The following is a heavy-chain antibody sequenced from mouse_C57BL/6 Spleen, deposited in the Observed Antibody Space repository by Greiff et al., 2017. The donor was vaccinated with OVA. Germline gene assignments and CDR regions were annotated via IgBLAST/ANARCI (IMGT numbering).Heavy chain of an antibody. CDR2: INPGSGGT. CDR1: GYAFTNYL. CDR3: ARLGDWFAY. V-gene: IGHV1-54*01. J-gene: IGHJ3*01. Sequence: VQLQQSGAELVRPGTSVKVSCKASGYAFTNYLLEWVKQRPGQGLEWIGVINPGSGGTNYNEKFKGKATLTADKSSSPAYMQLSSLTSEDSAVYFCARLGDWFAYWGQGTLVTVSA.